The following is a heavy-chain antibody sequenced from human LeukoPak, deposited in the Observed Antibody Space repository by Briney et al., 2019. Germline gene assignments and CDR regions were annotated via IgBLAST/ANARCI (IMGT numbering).Heavy chain of an antibody. CDR1: GFTFSSYG. CDR3: AKCLGYSYGPSDY. V-gene: IGHV3-33*06. CDR2: IWYDGSNK. Sequence: GGSLRLSCAASGFTFSSYGMHWVRQAPGKGLEWVAVIWYDGSNKYYADSVKGRFTISRDNSKNTLYLQMNSLRAEDTAVYYCAKCLGYSYGPSDYWGQGTLVTLSS. D-gene: IGHD5-18*01. J-gene: IGHJ4*02.